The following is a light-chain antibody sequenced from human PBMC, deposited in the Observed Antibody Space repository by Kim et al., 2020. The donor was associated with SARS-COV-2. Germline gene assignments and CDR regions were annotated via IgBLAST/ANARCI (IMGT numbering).Light chain of an antibody. J-gene: IGKJ2*01. CDR2: AAS. CDR3: QQSDSTPYT. V-gene: IGKV1-39*01. CDR1: RGINNH. Sequence: SASRGDRVTITCRASRGINNHLNWYQQRPGKAPELLIYAASSVQSGVPSMFSGSGSGADFTLTISSLQPEDSATYYCQQSDSTPYTFGQGTKLEIK.